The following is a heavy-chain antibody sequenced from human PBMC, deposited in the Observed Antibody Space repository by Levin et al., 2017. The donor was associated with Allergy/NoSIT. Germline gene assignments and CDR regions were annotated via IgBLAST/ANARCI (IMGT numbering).Heavy chain of an antibody. CDR1: GYSFTSYW. CDR3: ASRSDGDKYRDAFDI. Sequence: GGSLRLSCKGSGYSFTSYWISWVRQMPGKGLEWMGRIDPSDSYTNYSPSFQGHVTISADKSISTAYLQWSSLKASDTAMYYCASRSDGDKYRDAFDIWGQGTMVTVSS. CDR2: IDPSDSYT. J-gene: IGHJ3*02. D-gene: IGHD5-24*01. V-gene: IGHV5-10-1*01.